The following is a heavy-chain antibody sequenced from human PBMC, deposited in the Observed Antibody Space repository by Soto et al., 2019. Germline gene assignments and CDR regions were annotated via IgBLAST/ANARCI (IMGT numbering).Heavy chain of an antibody. J-gene: IGHJ6*03. CDR1: GGSISSAGYY. V-gene: IGHV4-61*08. Sequence: SETLSLTCTVSGGSISSAGYYWSWIRQHPGKGLVWIVYFYYSGSTNYNPSLKSRVTISVDTSKDQFSLRLSSVTAADTAVYYCATRAADYDFWSGYYSYYYYMDVWGKGTTVTVSS. D-gene: IGHD3-3*01. CDR3: ATRAADYDFWSGYYSYYYYMDV. CDR2: FYYSGST.